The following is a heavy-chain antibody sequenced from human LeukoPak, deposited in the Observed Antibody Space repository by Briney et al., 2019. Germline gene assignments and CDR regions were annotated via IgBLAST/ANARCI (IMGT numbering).Heavy chain of an antibody. D-gene: IGHD3-22*01. CDR3: ARDRAYSSGYYYEYYYYGTAV. V-gene: IGHV6-1*01. CDR1: GDSVSSYSAA. CDR2: TYYRHKWYN. J-gene: IGHJ6*02. Sequence: SQTLSLTCAISGDSVSSYSAACNWIRQSPSRGLQWLGRTYYRHKWYNDYAVSVKSLITINPDTSKNQFCLQLNSVTPEDTAVYYCARDRAYSSGYYYEYYYYGTAVGDQRTTATVSS.